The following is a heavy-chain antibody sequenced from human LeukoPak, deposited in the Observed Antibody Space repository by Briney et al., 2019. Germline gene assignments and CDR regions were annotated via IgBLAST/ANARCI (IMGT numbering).Heavy chain of an antibody. D-gene: IGHD2-2*02. V-gene: IGHV4-34*01. Sequence: SATLSLTCAVYGASLSGYYWSWIRQPPGKGLEWIVVIEQRGSTNYNPSLKSRVTISVDTSKTQFSLKLSSVTAADTALYYCARGRRPPLIPSAIYYYYHMDVWGKGTTVTVSS. J-gene: IGHJ6*03. CDR1: GASLSGYY. CDR3: ARGRRPPLIPSAIYYYYHMDV. CDR2: IEQRGST.